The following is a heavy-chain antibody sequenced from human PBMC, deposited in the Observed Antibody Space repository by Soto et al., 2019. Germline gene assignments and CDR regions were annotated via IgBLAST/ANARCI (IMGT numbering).Heavy chain of an antibody. CDR1: GGSIRSDGFY. CDR2: IYYSGNT. Sequence: QVQLQESGPGLVKPSQTLSLTCTVSGGSIRSDGFYWSWIRQHPGKGLEWIGYIYYSGNTYYNPSLWIRITISVHTSKNQFSLRLTSVTAADTAVYFCARDRNDYYFGMDVWGQGTTVTVSS. V-gene: IGHV4-31*03. CDR3: ARDRNDYYFGMDV. J-gene: IGHJ6*02. D-gene: IGHD2-8*01.